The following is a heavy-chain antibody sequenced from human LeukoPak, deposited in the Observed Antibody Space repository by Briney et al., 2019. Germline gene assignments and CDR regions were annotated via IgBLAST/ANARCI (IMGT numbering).Heavy chain of an antibody. V-gene: IGHV3-23*01. CDR1: GFTFSSYA. Sequence: GGSLRLSCAASGFTFSSYAMSWVRQAPGKGLEWVSAISGGGGSTYYADSVKGRFTISRDNANNLLYLEMNSLRAEDTAVYYCAKSTTMDVWGQGTTVIVSS. CDR3: AKSTTMDV. D-gene: IGHD1-1*01. CDR2: ISGGGGST. J-gene: IGHJ6*02.